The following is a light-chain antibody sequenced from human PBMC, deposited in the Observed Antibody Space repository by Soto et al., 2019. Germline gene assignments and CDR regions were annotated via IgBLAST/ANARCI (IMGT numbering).Light chain of an antibody. V-gene: IGKV3-20*01. J-gene: IGKJ4*01. CDR1: QSIDSNY. CDR2: GAS. Sequence: EIVLTQSPGTLSLSPGERATLSCRASQSIDSNYLAWYQQKPGQTPRLLFYGASSRATDIPDRFSGSGSGTDFTLTISRLEPEDFAVYYCQQYGGSPPLTFGGGTKLEIK. CDR3: QQYGGSPPLT.